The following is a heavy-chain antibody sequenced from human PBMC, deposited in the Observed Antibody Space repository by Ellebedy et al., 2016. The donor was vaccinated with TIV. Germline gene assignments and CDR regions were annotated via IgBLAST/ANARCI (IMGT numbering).Heavy chain of an antibody. D-gene: IGHD3-9*01. Sequence: ASVKVSXXASGYTFTGYYMHWVRQAPGQRLEWMGWINPNSGGTNYAQKFQGRVTMTRDTSISTAYMELSRLRSDDTAVYYCARGASYYDILTGYYSTYYFDYWGQGTLVTVSS. V-gene: IGHV1-2*02. J-gene: IGHJ4*02. CDR1: GYTFTGYY. CDR3: ARGASYYDILTGYYSTYYFDY. CDR2: INPNSGGT.